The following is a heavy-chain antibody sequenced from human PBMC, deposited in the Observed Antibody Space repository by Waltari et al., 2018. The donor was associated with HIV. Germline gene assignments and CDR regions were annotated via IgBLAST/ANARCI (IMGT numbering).Heavy chain of an antibody. CDR3: ATVLVRTSWVITTAPFDY. J-gene: IGHJ4*02. Sequence: EVQLVESGGGLIQPGGSLRLACAASGFAIINHYMSWARQAPGKGLEWVSLIYSNATTYYADSVKGRFTISRDNSKNTLYLQMNSLRADDTAVYFCATVLVRTSWVITTAPFDYWGQGTLVTVSS. D-gene: IGHD3-22*01. CDR2: IYSNATT. V-gene: IGHV3-53*01. CDR1: GFAIINHY.